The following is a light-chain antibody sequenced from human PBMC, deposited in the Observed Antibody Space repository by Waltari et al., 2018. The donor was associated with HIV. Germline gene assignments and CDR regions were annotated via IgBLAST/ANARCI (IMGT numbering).Light chain of an antibody. CDR3: AAWDDIRSGWI. CDR2: KNA. V-gene: IGLV1-47*01. CDR1: TPDIGNNY. Sequence: QSVLTQTPSASGTPGQRVTISCSGSTPDIGNNYVYWFQQFPGTHPKVLIYKNAQRPSGVSDRFSASKSGTSASLAISGLRTEDESDFYCAAWDDIRSGWIFGGGTKLTVL. J-gene: IGLJ2*01.